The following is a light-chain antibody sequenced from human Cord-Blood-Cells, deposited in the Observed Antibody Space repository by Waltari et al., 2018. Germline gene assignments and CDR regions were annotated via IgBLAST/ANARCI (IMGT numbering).Light chain of an antibody. V-gene: IGKV1-9*01. CDR3: QQLNSYPLT. J-gene: IGKJ4*01. CDR2: AAS. CDR1: QGISSY. Sequence: DIQLTQSPSFLSASVGDRVTITYRASQGISSYLAWYQQKPGKAPKLLIYAASPLQSGVPSRFSGSGSGTEFTLTFSSLQPEDFATYYCQQLNSYPLTFGGGTKVEIK.